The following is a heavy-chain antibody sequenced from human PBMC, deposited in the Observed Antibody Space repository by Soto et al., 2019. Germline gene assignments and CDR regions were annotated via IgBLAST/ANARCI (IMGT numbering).Heavy chain of an antibody. CDR3: AREQGAAPTVEIYYYYGMDV. Sequence: QVQLVQSGAEVKKPGASVKVSCKASGYTFTSYDINWVRQATGQGLEWMGWMNPNSGNTGYAQKFQGRVTMTRNTSISTAYMELSSLRSEDTAVYYCAREQGAAPTVEIYYYYGMDVWGQGTTVTVSS. CDR2: MNPNSGNT. V-gene: IGHV1-8*01. D-gene: IGHD2-21*01. J-gene: IGHJ6*02. CDR1: GYTFTSYD.